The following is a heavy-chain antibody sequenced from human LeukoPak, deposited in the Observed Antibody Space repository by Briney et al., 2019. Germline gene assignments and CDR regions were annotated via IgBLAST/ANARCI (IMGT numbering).Heavy chain of an antibody. D-gene: IGHD1-7*01. Sequence: GGSLRLSCAASGFTFSSYEMNWVRQAPGKAMEWVSSITSSGTYIFYADSVKGRFTISRDNAKNSLYLQMNSLRAEDTAVYYCAREGYITGTTLYYFDYWGQGTLVTVSS. V-gene: IGHV3-21*01. CDR3: AREGYITGTTLYYFDY. CDR2: ITSSGTYI. CDR1: GFTFSSYE. J-gene: IGHJ4*02.